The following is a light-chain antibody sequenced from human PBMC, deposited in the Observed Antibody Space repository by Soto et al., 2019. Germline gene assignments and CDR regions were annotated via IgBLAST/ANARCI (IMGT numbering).Light chain of an antibody. CDR3: QQYNRYQGFP. CDR1: QSISSW. J-gene: IGKJ2*01. V-gene: IGKV1-5*01. Sequence: DIQMTQSPSTLSASVGDRVTITCRASQSISSWLAWYQQKPGKAPKLLIYDASSLESGVPSRFGGSGSGTEFTLSISSLQPDDFATYYCQQYNRYQGFPFGQGTKLEIK. CDR2: DAS.